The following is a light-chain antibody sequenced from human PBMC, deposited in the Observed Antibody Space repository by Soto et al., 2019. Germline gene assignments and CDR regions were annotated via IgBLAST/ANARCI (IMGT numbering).Light chain of an antibody. CDR3: QQYGSSPST. CDR2: GSS. Sequence: EIALTQSPGTLSLSPGDTATLSCRASQSVYSTYLAWYQHKVGQAPRLLIYGSSTRATGIPDRFSGSGSGTDFTLTIRRLEPEDFAVYYCQQYGSSPSTFGQGTKVEVK. CDR1: QSVYSTY. V-gene: IGKV3-20*01. J-gene: IGKJ1*01.